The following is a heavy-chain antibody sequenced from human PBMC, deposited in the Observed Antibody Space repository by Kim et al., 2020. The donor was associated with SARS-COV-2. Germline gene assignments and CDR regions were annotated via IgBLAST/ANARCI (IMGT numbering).Heavy chain of an antibody. Sequence: SVRVSCKASGGTFSSYAISWVRQAPGQGLEWMGGIIPIFGTANYAQKFQGRVTITADESTSTAYMELSSLRSEDTAVYYCASRWAGYGVTTMDAFDIWGQGTMVTVSS. CDR1: GGTFSSYA. CDR2: IIPIFGTA. CDR3: ASRWAGYGVTTMDAFDI. J-gene: IGHJ3*02. D-gene: IGHD4-17*01. V-gene: IGHV1-69*13.